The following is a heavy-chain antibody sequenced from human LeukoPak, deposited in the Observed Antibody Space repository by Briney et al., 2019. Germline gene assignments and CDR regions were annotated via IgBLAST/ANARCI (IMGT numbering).Heavy chain of an antibody. D-gene: IGHD1-26*01. Sequence: GGSLRLSCAASGFTFSSYAMSWVRQAPGKGLEWVGRTRNKANNYITDYAASVKGRFIISRDDLESSLYLQMNGLKTEDTAIYYCASSSRDGTSYTSYYLDYWGQGTLVTVSS. V-gene: IGHV3-72*01. CDR2: TRNKANNYIT. CDR3: ASSSRDGTSYTSYYLDY. J-gene: IGHJ4*02. CDR1: GFTFSSYA.